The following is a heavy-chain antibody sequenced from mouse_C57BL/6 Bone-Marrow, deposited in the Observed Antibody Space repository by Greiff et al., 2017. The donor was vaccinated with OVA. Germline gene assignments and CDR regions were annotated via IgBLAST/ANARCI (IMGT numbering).Heavy chain of an antibody. CDR2: IHPNSGST. J-gene: IGHJ2*01. V-gene: IGHV1-64*01. CDR3: ERERLVTTLDY. Sequence: VQLQQSGAELVKPGASVKLSCKASCYTFTSYWMHWVKQRPGQGLEWIGMIHPNSGSTNYNEKFKSKATLTVDKSSSTAYMQLSSLTSEDSAVYYCERERLVTTLDYWGQGTTLTVSS. D-gene: IGHD2-3*01. CDR1: CYTFTSYW.